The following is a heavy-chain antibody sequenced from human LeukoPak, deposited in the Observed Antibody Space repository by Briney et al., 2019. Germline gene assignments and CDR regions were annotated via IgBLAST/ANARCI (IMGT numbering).Heavy chain of an antibody. CDR2: IYHSGST. D-gene: IGHD3-3*01. Sequence: SETLSLTCAVSGYSISSGYYWGWIRQPPGEGLEWIGSIYHSGSTYYNPSLKSRVTISVDTSKNQFSLKLSSVTAADTAVYHCARSQWTNYDFWSGYYTSNWFDPWGQGTLLTVSS. V-gene: IGHV4-38-2*01. CDR3: ARSQWTNYDFWSGYYTSNWFDP. J-gene: IGHJ5*02. CDR1: GYSISSGYY.